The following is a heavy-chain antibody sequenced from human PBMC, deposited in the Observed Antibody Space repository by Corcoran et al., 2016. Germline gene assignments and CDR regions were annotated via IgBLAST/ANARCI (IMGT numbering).Heavy chain of an antibody. CDR1: GYSFTSYW. Sequence: EVQLVQSGAEVKKPGESLKISCKGSGYSFTSYWIGWVRQMPGKGLEWMGIIYPGDSDTRYSPSFQAQVTITADKSISTAYLQWSSLKASATAMYYCARHFPFIVVVPAATTKYYYYGMDVWGQGTTVTVSS. CDR3: ARHFPFIVVVPAATTKYYYYGMDV. V-gene: IGHV5-51*01. CDR2: IYPGDSDT. J-gene: IGHJ6*02. D-gene: IGHD2-2*01.